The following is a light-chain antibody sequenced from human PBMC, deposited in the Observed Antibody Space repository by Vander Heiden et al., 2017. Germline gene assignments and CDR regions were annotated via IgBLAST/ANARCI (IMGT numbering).Light chain of an antibody. CDR2: AAS. CDR1: QSISSY. Sequence: DIQMTQSPSSLSASVGDRVTITCRASQSISSYLNWYQQKPVKAPKLLIYAASSLQSGVPSRFSGSGSGTDFTLTISRLQPEDFATYYCQQCDSTPKTFGPGTKVEIK. J-gene: IGKJ1*01. V-gene: IGKV1-39*01. CDR3: QQCDSTPKT.